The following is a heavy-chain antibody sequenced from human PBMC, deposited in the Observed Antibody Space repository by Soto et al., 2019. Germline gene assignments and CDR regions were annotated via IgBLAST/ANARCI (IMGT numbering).Heavy chain of an antibody. J-gene: IGHJ4*02. V-gene: IGHV3-33*01. CDR2: IWYDGSNK. D-gene: IGHD3-9*01. CDR3: ARDRAYYDILTGYNY. Sequence: GSLRLSCAASGFTFSSYGMHWVRQAPGKGLEWVAVIWYDGSNKYYADSVKGRFTISRDNSKNTLYLQMNSLRAEDTAVYYCARDRAYYDILTGYNYWGQGTLVTVSS. CDR1: GFTFSSYG.